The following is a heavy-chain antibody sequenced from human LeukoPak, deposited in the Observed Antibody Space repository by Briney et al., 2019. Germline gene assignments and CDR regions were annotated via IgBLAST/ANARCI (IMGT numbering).Heavy chain of an antibody. CDR2: IKQDGSEK. CDR1: GFTFSSYW. D-gene: IGHD2-2*01. V-gene: IGHV3-7*01. CDR3: ARDYGYCSSTSCYHGY. J-gene: IGHJ4*02. Sequence: GGSLRLSCAASGFTFSSYWMNWVRQAPGKGLEWVANIKQDGSEKHYVDSVKGRFTISRDNAKNSLYLQMNSLRAEDTAVYYCARDYGYCSSTSCYHGYWGQGTLVTVSS.